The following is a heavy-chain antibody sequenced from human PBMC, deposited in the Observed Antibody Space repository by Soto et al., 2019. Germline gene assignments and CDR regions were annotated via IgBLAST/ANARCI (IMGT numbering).Heavy chain of an antibody. CDR2: INGSGDTT. CDR3: AKDYGSGWSVDY. CDR1: GFTFSSYV. V-gene: IGHV3-23*01. J-gene: IGHJ4*02. Sequence: LRLSCAASGFTFSSYVMSWVRQTPARRLEWVSAINGSGDTTYYADSVKGRFTITRDNSKNTLYLQMNSLRADDTAVYYCAKDYGSGWSVDYWGQGALVTVSS. D-gene: IGHD6-19*01.